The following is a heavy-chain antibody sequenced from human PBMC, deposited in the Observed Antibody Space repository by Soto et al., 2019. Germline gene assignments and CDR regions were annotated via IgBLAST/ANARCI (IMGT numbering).Heavy chain of an antibody. Sequence: QVQLIQSEAEVKKPGSSVRVSCTASGGIFGSHGFSWVRQAPGQRLEWVGGFIPIFRTLTYTEKFQARVRIAADESTNTVYLDLSSLTSEDTAVYYCVRDRRIYYSDPHDEFDASEYEVWGQGTMVSVSS. CDR1: GGIFGSHG. V-gene: IGHV1-69*01. J-gene: IGHJ3*01. CDR3: VRDRRIYYSDPHDEFDASEYEV. D-gene: IGHD3-22*01. CDR2: FIPIFRTL.